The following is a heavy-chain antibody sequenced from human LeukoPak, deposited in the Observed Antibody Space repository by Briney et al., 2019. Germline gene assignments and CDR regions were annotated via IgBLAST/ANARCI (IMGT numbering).Heavy chain of an antibody. J-gene: IGHJ4*02. V-gene: IGHV3-23*01. CDR1: GFTFSSYA. CDR3: AKSRAGSGSYYNSPFDY. D-gene: IGHD3-10*01. Sequence: PGASLRLSCGASGFTFSSYAMSWVRQAPGKGLEWVSSISGSGGSTYYADSVKGQFTISRDNSKNTLYLQMNSLRAEDTAVYYCAKSRAGSGSYYNSPFDYWGQGTLVTVSS. CDR2: ISGSGGST.